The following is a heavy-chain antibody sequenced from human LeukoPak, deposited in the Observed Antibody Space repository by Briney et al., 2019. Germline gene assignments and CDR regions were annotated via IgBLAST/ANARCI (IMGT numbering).Heavy chain of an antibody. Sequence: PSETLSLTCSVSGGSISGYYWSWIRQSPGKGLEWIAYIFYRGTTNYNPSLKSRITISVDTSKTQFSLRLSSVTAADTAVYYCVSSSPRYCTGGTCYSSRGFDYWGQGMLVTVSS. CDR3: VSSSPRYCTGGTCYSSRGFDY. D-gene: IGHD2-15*01. V-gene: IGHV4-59*01. CDR1: GGSISGYY. J-gene: IGHJ4*02. CDR2: IFYRGTT.